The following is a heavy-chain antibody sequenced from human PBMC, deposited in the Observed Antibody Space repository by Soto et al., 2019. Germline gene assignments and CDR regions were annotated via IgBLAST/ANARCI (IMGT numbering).Heavy chain of an antibody. J-gene: IGHJ5*02. Sequence: QITLKESGPLLVKPTQTLTLTCTFSGFSLTTNEVGVGWVRQPPGKALEWLALICWDDDKRYSPSLKSRLSIPWDTSTDPVVLTMTNMDPLATGTYYCAHRGRWNELDRWGQGALFTVSS. CDR1: GFSLTTNEVG. CDR3: AHRGRWNELDR. D-gene: IGHD1-1*01. V-gene: IGHV2-5*02. CDR2: ICWDDDK.